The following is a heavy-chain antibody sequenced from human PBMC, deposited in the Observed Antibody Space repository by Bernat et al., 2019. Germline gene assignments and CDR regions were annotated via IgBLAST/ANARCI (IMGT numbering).Heavy chain of an antibody. Sequence: QVQLVESGGGVVQPGRSLRLSCAASGFTFSSYGMHWVRQAPGKGLEWVAVISYDGSNKYYAASGKGRFTISRDNSKNTLYLQMNSLRAEDTAVYYCAKDHGGNTGAFDYWGQGTLVTVSS. CDR1: GFTFSSYG. CDR3: AKDHGGNTGAFDY. CDR2: ISYDGSNK. J-gene: IGHJ4*02. D-gene: IGHD1-1*01. V-gene: IGHV3-30*18.